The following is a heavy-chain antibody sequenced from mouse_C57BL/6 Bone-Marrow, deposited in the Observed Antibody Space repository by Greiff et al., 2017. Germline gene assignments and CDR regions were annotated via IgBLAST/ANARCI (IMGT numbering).Heavy chain of an antibody. CDR1: GYTFTSYW. J-gene: IGHJ3*01. D-gene: IGHD4-1*01. Sequence: QVQLKQPGAELVRPGSSVKLSCKASGYTFTSYWMHWVKQRPIQGLEWIGNIDPSDSETHYNQKFKDKATLTVDKSYSTAYMQLSSLTSEDSAVYYCARWELGPFAYWGQGTLVTVSA. CDR2: IDPSDSET. CDR3: ARWELGPFAY. V-gene: IGHV1-52*01.